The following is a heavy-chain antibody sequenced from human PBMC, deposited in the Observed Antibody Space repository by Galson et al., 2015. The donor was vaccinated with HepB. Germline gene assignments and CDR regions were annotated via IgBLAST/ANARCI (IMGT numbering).Heavy chain of an antibody. J-gene: IGHJ5*02. CDR3: ARAYYYDSSGYSYWFDP. Sequence: CAISGDSVSSNSAAWNWIRQSPSRGLEWLGRTYYRSKWYNDYAVSVKSRITINPDTSKNQFSLQLNSVTPEDTAVYYCARAYYYDSSGYSYWFDPWGQGTLVTVSS. V-gene: IGHV6-1*01. D-gene: IGHD3-22*01. CDR2: TYYRSKWYN. CDR1: GDSVSSNSAA.